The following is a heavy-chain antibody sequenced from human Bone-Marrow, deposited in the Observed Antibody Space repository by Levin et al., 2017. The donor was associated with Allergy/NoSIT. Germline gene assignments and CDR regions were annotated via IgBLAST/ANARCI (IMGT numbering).Heavy chain of an antibody. D-gene: IGHD1-26*01. V-gene: IGHV3-74*01. CDR3: TRGEVGATTPIDY. Sequence: GESLKISCAASGFTFSSYWMHWVRQVPGKGLVWVSRISGDGSTTYYADSVKGRFTISRDNAKNTLFLRMNSLRADDTAVYYCTRGEVGATTPIDYWGQGTLVTVSS. CDR2: ISGDGSTT. J-gene: IGHJ4*02. CDR1: GFTFSSYW.